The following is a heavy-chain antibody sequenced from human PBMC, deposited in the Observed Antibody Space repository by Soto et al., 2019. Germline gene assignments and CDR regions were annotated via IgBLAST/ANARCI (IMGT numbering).Heavy chain of an antibody. CDR2: INAGNGNT. V-gene: IGHV1-3*05. D-gene: IGHD6-19*01. Sequence: QVQLVQSGAEEKKPGASVKVSCKASGYTFTGYAMHWVRQAPGQRLEWMGWINAGNGNTKYSQKFQGRVTITRDTSASAAYMELSSLSSGDTAVYYCARAVAVPADFDYWGQGTLVTVSS. CDR1: GYTFTGYA. J-gene: IGHJ4*02. CDR3: ARAVAVPADFDY.